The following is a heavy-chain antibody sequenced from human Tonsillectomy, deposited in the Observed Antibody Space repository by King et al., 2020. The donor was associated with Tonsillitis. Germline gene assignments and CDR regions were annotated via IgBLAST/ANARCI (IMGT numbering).Heavy chain of an antibody. D-gene: IGHD5-12*01. V-gene: IGHV3-23*04. CDR1: GFTVSSYA. CDR2: ISGSGGST. J-gene: IGHJ3*02. Sequence: GQLVQSGGGLVQPGGSLRLSCAASGFTVSSYAMSWVRQAPGKGLEWVSAISGSGGSTYYADSAKGRFTISRDNSKNTLYLQMNSLRAEDTAVYYCAKSGTGYSSAFDIWGQGAMVTVSS. CDR3: AKSGTGYSSAFDI.